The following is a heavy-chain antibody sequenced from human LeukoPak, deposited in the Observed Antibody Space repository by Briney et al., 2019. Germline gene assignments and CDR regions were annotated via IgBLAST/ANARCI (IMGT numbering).Heavy chain of an antibody. CDR2: ISAYNGNT. D-gene: IGHD6-19*01. CDR1: GYTFTSYG. V-gene: IGHV1-18*01. J-gene: IGHJ3*02. Sequence: ASVKVSCKASGYTFTSYGISWVRQAPGRGLEWMGWISAYNGNTNYAQKLQGRATMTTDTSTSTAYMELRSLRSDDTAVYYCAIDRKSGWVESGAVDAFDIWGQRTMFTVSS. CDR3: AIDRKSGWVESGAVDAFDI.